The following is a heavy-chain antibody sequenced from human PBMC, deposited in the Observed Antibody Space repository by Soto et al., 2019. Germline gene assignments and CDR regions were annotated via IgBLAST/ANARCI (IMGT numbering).Heavy chain of an antibody. J-gene: IGHJ4*02. Sequence: QLQLQESGPGLVKPSGTLSLTCTVSNGSMTSSLWWSWVRQSPGKGLEWIGEVAQSGFTSYNPSLKSRLTISQVRSNNQSSLRLTSVTAAYTAVYYCARNRYGFYDFDSWGQGTLVTVSS. CDR1: NGSMTSSLW. D-gene: IGHD5-12*01. CDR3: ARNRYGFYDFDS. CDR2: VAQSGFT. V-gene: IGHV4-4*02.